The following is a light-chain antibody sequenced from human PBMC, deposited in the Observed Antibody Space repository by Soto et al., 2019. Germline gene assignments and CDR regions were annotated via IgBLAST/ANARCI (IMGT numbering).Light chain of an antibody. CDR2: GAS. Sequence: EIVMTQSPATLSVSPGERATLSCRASQSVSSKLAWYQQKPGQGPRLLIYGASTRATGIPARFSGSGSGTEFTLTIRSLQSEDFAVYYCQHYRTWHWTFGQGTTVEIK. CDR3: QHYRTWHWT. CDR1: QSVSSK. V-gene: IGKV3-15*01. J-gene: IGKJ1*01.